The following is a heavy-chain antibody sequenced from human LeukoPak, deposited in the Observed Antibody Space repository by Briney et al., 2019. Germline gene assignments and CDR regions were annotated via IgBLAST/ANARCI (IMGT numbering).Heavy chain of an antibody. CDR3: ARDDFGVVILGIDY. Sequence: GGSLRLSCAASGFTFSNYWMSWVRQAPGEGLEWVANIKEDGSDKHYVDSVKGRFTISRDNAKNSLYLQMNSLRAEDTAVYYCARDDFGVVILGIDYWGQGTLVTVSS. J-gene: IGHJ4*02. D-gene: IGHD3-3*01. V-gene: IGHV3-7*01. CDR2: IKEDGSDK. CDR1: GFTFSNYW.